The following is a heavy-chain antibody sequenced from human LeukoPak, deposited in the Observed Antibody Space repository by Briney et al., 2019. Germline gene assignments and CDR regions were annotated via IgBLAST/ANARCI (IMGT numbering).Heavy chain of an antibody. CDR1: GGSISSYY. V-gene: IGHV4-4*07. J-gene: IGHJ6*03. Sequence: SETLSLTCTVSGGSISSYYWSWIRQPAGMGLEWIGRIYTSGSTNYNPSLKSRVTISVDKSKNQFSLKLSSVTAADTAVYYCAREVVAATPNYYYYYMDVWGKGTTVTVSS. CDR3: AREVVAATPNYYYYYMDV. D-gene: IGHD2-15*01. CDR2: IYTSGST.